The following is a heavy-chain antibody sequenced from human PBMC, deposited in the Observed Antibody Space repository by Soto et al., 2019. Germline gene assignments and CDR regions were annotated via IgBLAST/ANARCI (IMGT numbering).Heavy chain of an antibody. V-gene: IGHV4-59*01. CDR1: GGSIRSYY. J-gene: IGHJ4*02. D-gene: IGHD3-22*01. CDR2: IDDSGTT. Sequence: SETLSLTCTVSGGSIRSYYWNWIRQPPGKGLEWIGYIDDSGTTNYNPSLKSRVTISVDTSKNQFSLRLNSVTAADTAVYYCARQGYYDNSAYSGTFDSWGQGFVVTVSS. CDR3: ARQGYYDNSAYSGTFDS.